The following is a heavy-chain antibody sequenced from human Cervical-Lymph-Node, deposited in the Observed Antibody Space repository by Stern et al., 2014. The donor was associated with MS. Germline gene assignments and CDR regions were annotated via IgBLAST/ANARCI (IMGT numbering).Heavy chain of an antibody. CDR2: IWYDGSNP. D-gene: IGHD6-13*01. V-gene: IGHV3-33*01. Sequence: DQLVEAGGGVVQPGRSLRLSCAASGFSFSRYAMHWVRQAPGKGLEWVALIWYDGSNPYYADSVTVRFTISRDNFKNTLYLQMNSLRAEDTAVYYCASAYSSSHYYFDYWGQGTLVTVSS. CDR1: GFSFSRYA. J-gene: IGHJ4*02. CDR3: ASAYSSSHYYFDY.